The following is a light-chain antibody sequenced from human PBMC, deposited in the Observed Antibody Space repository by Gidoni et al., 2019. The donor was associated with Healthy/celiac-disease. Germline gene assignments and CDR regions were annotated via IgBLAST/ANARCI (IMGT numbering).Light chain of an antibody. J-gene: IGKJ1*01. Sequence: EIVLTQSPATLSLPPGERATLSCRASQSVSSYLAWYQQKPGQAPRLLIYDASNRATGIPARFSGSGSGTDFTLTISSLEPEDFAVYYCQQRSNWPLVTFGQGTKVEIK. CDR1: QSVSSY. CDR2: DAS. CDR3: QQRSNWPLVT. V-gene: IGKV3-11*01.